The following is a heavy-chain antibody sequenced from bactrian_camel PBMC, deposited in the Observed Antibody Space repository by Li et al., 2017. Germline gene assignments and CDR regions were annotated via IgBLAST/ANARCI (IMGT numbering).Heavy chain of an antibody. V-gene: IGHV3S1*01. D-gene: IGHD8*01. CDR2: IYTHSGVE. Sequence: VQLVESGGGTVHPGGSLTLSCTASAETTSLDCMGWFRQVPGKDHEGIASIYTHSGVESYADSVEGRFTISRDNAKNTSYLQMNNLKAEDTAVYRCVRDRADWSSTLRDWAYWGQGT. CDR3: VRDRADWSSTLRDWAY. J-gene: IGHJ4*01. CDR1: AETTSLDC.